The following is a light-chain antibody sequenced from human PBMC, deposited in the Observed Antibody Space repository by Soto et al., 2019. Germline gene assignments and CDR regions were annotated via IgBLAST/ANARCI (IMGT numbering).Light chain of an antibody. J-gene: IGKJ1*01. Sequence: DIQMTQSPSTLSASVGDRVTITCRASQSISSWLAWYQQKPGKAPKLLIYKASSLESGVPSRFSGSGSGTEFTLTISSLQPDDFATYYCPGGTFGQGTKVEIK. CDR1: QSISSW. CDR3: PGGT. V-gene: IGKV1-5*03. CDR2: KAS.